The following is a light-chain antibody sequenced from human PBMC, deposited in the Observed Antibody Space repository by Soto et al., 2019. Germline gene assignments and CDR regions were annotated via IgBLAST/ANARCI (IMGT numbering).Light chain of an antibody. CDR2: GAS. CDR3: QQAKSFPLT. V-gene: IGKV1-12*01. J-gene: IGKJ4*01. Sequence: DIQMTQSPSSVSAAVGDRVTITCRASQDLANWWAWYQQKQGKAPRLLIYGASSLQSGVPSRFSGSESGTDFTLTISSLQPEDFATSFCQQAKSFPLTFGGGTRVEI. CDR1: QDLANW.